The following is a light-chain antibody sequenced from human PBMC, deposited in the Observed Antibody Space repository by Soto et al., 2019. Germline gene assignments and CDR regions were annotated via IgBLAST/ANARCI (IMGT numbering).Light chain of an antibody. CDR2: WAS. V-gene: IGKV4-1*01. J-gene: IGKJ4*01. CDR1: QSVLYSSNNKNF. Sequence: DIVMTQSPDSLTVSLGERATINCKSSQSVLYSSNNKNFLTWYQQKPGQPPKLLIYWASTRESGVPDRFSGSGSGTDFTLTISSLQAEDVAVYYCKQYYSSPPTFGGGTKVEI. CDR3: KQYYSSPPT.